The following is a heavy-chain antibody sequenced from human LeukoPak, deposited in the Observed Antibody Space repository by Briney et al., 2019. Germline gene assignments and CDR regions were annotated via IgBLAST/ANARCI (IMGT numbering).Heavy chain of an antibody. CDR3: ARLTIAANAFDI. V-gene: IGHV4-39*02. CDR2: IYYSGST. D-gene: IGHD2-15*01. CDR1: GGSISSSDYY. J-gene: IGHJ3*02. Sequence: PSETLSLTCTVSGGSISSSDYYWGWIRQPPGEGLEWIGSIYYSGSTYYNPSLKSRVTISVDTSKNHFSLRLSSVTAADTAMFYCARLTIAANAFDIWGQGTMVTVSS.